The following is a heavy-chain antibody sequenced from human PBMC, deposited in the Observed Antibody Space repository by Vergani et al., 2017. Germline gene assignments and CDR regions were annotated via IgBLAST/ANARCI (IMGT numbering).Heavy chain of an antibody. CDR3: ARSPHGYTYGGYISQFDP. J-gene: IGHJ5*02. CDR1: GFNFQIYW. CDR2: IKQDGSED. D-gene: IGHD5-18*01. V-gene: IGHV3-7*01. Sequence: EVHLLESGGDLVQPGGSLRLSCEASGFNFQIYWMGWVRKTAEKGLEWVANIKQDGSEDYYVDSVKGRFTISRDNAKNSLYLQMNNLRVEDTAVYFCARSPHGYTYGGYISQFDPWGQGTLVTVSS.